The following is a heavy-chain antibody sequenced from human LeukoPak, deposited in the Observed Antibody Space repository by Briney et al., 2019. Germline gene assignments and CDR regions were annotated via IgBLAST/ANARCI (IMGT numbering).Heavy chain of an antibody. J-gene: IGHJ6*03. V-gene: IGHV4-4*07. CDR2: IYTSGST. D-gene: IGHD3-10*01. CDR1: GGPISSYY. Sequence: PSETLSLTCTVSGGPISSYYWSWIRQPAGKGLEWIGRIYTSGSTNYNPSLKSRVTMSVDTSKNQFSLKLSSVTAADTAVYYCARAHYYGSRSSFFYYYYMDVWGKGTTVTVSS. CDR3: ARAHYYGSRSSFFYYYYMDV.